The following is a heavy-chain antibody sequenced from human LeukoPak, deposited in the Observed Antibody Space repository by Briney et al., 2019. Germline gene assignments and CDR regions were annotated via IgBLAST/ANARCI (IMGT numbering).Heavy chain of an antibody. D-gene: IGHD3-3*02. J-gene: IGHJ4*02. Sequence: GASVKVSCKASGYTFTTYYMHWVRQAPGQGLEWMGLVTPSGGSRSNAQKFQGRVTMTRDTSTSTVYMELSSLRSEDTAVYYCARDRELGYWGQGTLVTVSS. CDR2: VTPSGGSR. CDR1: GYTFTTYY. CDR3: ARDRELGY. V-gene: IGHV1-46*01.